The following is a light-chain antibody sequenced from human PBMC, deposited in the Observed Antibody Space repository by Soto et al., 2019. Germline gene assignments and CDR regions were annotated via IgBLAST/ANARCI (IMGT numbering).Light chain of an antibody. CDR3: QQYNSYSIT. J-gene: IGKJ5*01. V-gene: IGKV1-8*01. CDR1: QGISSY. Sequence: AIRITQSPSSLSASTGDRGTIACRASQGISSYLAWYQQKPGKDPKLLIYDASSLESGVPSRFSVSGSGTEFTLTISRLQPDDFATYDGQQYNSYSITFGQGTRLEIK. CDR2: DAS.